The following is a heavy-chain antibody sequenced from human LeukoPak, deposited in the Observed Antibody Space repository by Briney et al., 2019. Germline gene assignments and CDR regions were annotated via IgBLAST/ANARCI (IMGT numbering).Heavy chain of an antibody. V-gene: IGHV3-43*02. D-gene: IGHD2-15*01. Sequence: PGGSLRLSCAASGFTFDDYAMHWVRQAPGKGLEWVSLISGDGGSTYSADSVKGRFTISRDNSKNSLSLQMNSLRTEDTALYYCAKVGYCSGGSCYPVAFDIWGQGTMVTVSS. CDR2: ISGDGGST. CDR3: AKVGYCSGGSCYPVAFDI. CDR1: GFTFDDYA. J-gene: IGHJ3*02.